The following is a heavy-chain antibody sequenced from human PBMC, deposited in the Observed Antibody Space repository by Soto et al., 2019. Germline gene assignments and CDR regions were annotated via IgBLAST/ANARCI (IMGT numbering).Heavy chain of an antibody. V-gene: IGHV3-48*04. J-gene: IGHJ4*02. CDR1: GFTFSSYA. CDR3: ARPGSFSSSGYYSDY. CDR2: ISSSGSTI. D-gene: IGHD3-22*01. Sequence: PVGSLRLSCAASGFTFSSYAMSWVRQAPGKGLEWVSYISSSGSTIYYADSVKGRFTISRDNAKNSLYLQMNSLRAEDTAVYYCARPGSFSSSGYYSDYWGQGTLVTV.